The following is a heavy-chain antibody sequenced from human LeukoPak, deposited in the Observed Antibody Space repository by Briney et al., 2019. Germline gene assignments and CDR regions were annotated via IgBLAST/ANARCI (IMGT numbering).Heavy chain of an antibody. J-gene: IGHJ3*02. D-gene: IGHD3-16*01. V-gene: IGHV4-59*01. CDR3: VRDRVLGAFDI. CDR2: IYYSGST. CDR1: GGSISSYS. Sequence: PSETLSLTCTVSGGSISSYSWTWIRLPPGKGLEWIGSIYYSGSTNYNPSLKSRVTISVDTSKNQFSLKLSSVTAADTAVYYCVRDRVLGAFDIWGQGTMVTVSS.